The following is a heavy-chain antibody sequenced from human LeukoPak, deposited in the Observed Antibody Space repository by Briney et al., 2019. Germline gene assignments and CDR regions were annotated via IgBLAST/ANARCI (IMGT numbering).Heavy chain of an antibody. Sequence: PSETLSLTCTVSGGSISSSSYYWGWIRQPPGKGLEWIGSIYYSGSTYYNPSLKSRVTISVDTSKNQFSLKLSSVTAADTAVYYCASSYCSSTSCYLSFDYWGQGTLVTVSS. CDR2: IYYSGST. CDR1: GGSISSSSYY. J-gene: IGHJ4*02. V-gene: IGHV4-39*07. CDR3: ASSYCSSTSCYLSFDY. D-gene: IGHD2-2*01.